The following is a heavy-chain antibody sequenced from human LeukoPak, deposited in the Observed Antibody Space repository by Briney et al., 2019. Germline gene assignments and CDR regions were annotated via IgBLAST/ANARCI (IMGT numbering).Heavy chain of an antibody. Sequence: GEPLKISCKGSGYNFSNYWIGWVRPMPGKGLEWMGIIYPGDSDTRYSPSFQGQVTISADKSISTAYLQWSGLKASDTAIYYCARHPRGDIVYGMDVWGRGTTVTVSS. J-gene: IGHJ6*02. V-gene: IGHV5-51*01. CDR2: IYPGDSDT. CDR3: ARHPRGDIVYGMDV. CDR1: GYNFSNYW. D-gene: IGHD5-12*01.